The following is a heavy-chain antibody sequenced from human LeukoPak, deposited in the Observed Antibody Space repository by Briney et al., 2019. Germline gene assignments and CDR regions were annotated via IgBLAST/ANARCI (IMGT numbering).Heavy chain of an antibody. CDR2: IKSNADGGTP. Sequence: GGSLRLSCAASGFSFMNAWMIWVRQAPGKGLEWVGRIKSNADGGTPDYAAPARGRFTISRDDSKNTLYLQMNSLKAEDTAVYYCTTFYHEYSPYWGRGTLVTVSS. D-gene: IGHD2/OR15-2a*01. J-gene: IGHJ4*02. CDR1: GFSFMNAW. CDR3: TTFYHEYSPY. V-gene: IGHV3-15*01.